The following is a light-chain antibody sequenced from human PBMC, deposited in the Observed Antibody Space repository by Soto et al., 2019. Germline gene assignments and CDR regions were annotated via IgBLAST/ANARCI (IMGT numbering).Light chain of an antibody. CDR1: QNISKW. J-gene: IGKJ2*01. CDR2: DTS. V-gene: IGKV1-5*01. Sequence: DVDMSQYNTTLSASVGDRVTITCRASQNISKWLAWYQLKPGRAPNLLIYDTSILKSGVPSRFSGSGSGTEFTLTFSSLQPDDFATYYCQRYNNYFGLGTKVAIK. CDR3: QRYNNY.